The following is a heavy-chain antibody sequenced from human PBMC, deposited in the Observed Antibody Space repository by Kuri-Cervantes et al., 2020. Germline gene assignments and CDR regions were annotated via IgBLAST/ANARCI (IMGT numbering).Heavy chain of an antibody. V-gene: IGHV3-30*18. J-gene: IGHJ6*02. CDR1: GFTFSSYG. CDR2: ISYDGSNK. D-gene: IGHD3-22*01. Sequence: GESLKISCAASGFTFSSYGMHWVRQAPGKGLEWVADISYDGSNKYYADSVKGRFTISRDNSKNTLYLQMNSLRAEDTAVYYCAKERYYYDSSGYPNINYYYGMDVWGQGTTVTVSS. CDR3: AKERYYYDSSGYPNINYYYGMDV.